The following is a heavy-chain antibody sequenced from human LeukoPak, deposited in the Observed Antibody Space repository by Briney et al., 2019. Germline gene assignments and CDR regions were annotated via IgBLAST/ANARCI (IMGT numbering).Heavy chain of an antibody. V-gene: IGHV4-34*01. CDR3: ARGPRYSSSWYRGGPIFDY. D-gene: IGHD6-13*01. CDR2: INHSGST. Sequence: SETLSLTCAVYGGSFSGYYWSWIRQPPGKGLEWIGEINHSGSTNYNPSLKSRVTISVDTSKNQFSLKLSSVTAADTAVYYCARGPRYSSSWYRGGPIFDYWGQGTLVTVSS. J-gene: IGHJ4*02. CDR1: GGSFSGYY.